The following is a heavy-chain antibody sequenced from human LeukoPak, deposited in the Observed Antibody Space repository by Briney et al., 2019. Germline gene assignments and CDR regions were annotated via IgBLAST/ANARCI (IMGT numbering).Heavy chain of an antibody. Sequence: PGGSLRLSCVASGLTVSNHWMSWVRQAPGKGLEWVANIKQERGQEYYVDSVKSRFTISKDSAKNSLYLQMNSLRVEDTATYYCASLDTAKQPLANHWGQGTLVTVSS. CDR2: IKQERGQE. V-gene: IGHV3-7*03. CDR3: ASLDTAKQPLANH. D-gene: IGHD5-18*01. CDR1: GLTVSNHW. J-gene: IGHJ5*02.